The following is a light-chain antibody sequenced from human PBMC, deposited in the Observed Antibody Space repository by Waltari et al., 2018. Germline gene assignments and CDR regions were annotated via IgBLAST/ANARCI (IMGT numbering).Light chain of an antibody. CDR2: DND. CDR1: NSNLGTYY. Sequence: QSVLTQPPSVSAAPRQRVTLSRSGSNSNLGTYYFSWYQQLPGTAPKLLIYDNDKRPSGIPDRFSGSKSGTSATLGITGLQTGDEADYYCVTWDTSLSALVLGGGTKLSVL. V-gene: IGLV1-51*01. CDR3: VTWDTSLSALV. J-gene: IGLJ2*01.